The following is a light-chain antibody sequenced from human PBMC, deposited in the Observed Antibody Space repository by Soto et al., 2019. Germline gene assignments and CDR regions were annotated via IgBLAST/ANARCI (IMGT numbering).Light chain of an antibody. J-gene: IGKJ4*01. CDR1: QSVSSY. CDR3: QQRSNWLT. CDR2: DAS. Sequence: EIVLTQSPATLSLSPGERATLSCRASQSVSSYLAWYQQKPGQAPRLLIYDASNRATGIPARFSVSGSGTDFALPISSLEPDDFAVYYCQQRSNWLTFGGGTKVDIK. V-gene: IGKV3-11*01.